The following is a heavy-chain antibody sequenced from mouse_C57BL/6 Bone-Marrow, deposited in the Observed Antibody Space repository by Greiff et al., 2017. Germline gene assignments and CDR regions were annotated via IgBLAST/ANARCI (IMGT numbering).Heavy chain of an antibody. V-gene: IGHV1-81*01. D-gene: IGHD4-1*01. CDR1: GYTFTSYG. Sequence: QVQLQQSGAELARPGASVKLSCKASGYTFTSYGISWVKQRTGQGLEWIGEIYPRSGNAYYNEKFKGKATLTAVKSSSTAYMELRSRTSEDSAVYFCARSSNWDEAYWGQGTLVTVSA. CDR2: IYPRSGNA. J-gene: IGHJ3*01. CDR3: ARSSNWDEAY.